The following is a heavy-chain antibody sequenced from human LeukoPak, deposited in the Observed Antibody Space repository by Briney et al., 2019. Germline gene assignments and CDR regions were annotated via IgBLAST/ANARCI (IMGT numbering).Heavy chain of an antibody. V-gene: IGHV3-11*01. CDR2: ISSSGSTI. Sequence: GGSLRLSCAASGFTFSDYYMSWIRQAPGKGLEWVSYISSSGSTIYYADSVKGRFTISRDNAKNSLYLQMNSLRAEDTAVYYCARSPGNWNYANWFDPWGQGTLVTVSS. CDR1: GFTFSDYY. J-gene: IGHJ5*02. CDR3: ARSPGNWNYANWFDP. D-gene: IGHD1-7*01.